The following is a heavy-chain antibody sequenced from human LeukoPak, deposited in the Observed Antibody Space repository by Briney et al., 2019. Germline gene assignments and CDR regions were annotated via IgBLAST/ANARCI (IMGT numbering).Heavy chain of an antibody. CDR1: GGSISSGGYS. V-gene: IGHV4-30-2*01. Sequence: PSQTLSLTCAVSGGSISSGGYSWSWIRQPPGKDLEWIGYIYHSGSTYYNPSLKSRVTISVGRSKNQFSLKLSSVTDADTAVYYCARGPIITYYYGSGYFDYWGQGTLVTVSS. D-gene: IGHD3-10*01. J-gene: IGHJ4*02. CDR2: IYHSGST. CDR3: ARGPIITYYYGSGYFDY.